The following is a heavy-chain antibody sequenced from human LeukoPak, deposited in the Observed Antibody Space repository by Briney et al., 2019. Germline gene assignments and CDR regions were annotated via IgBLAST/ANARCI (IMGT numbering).Heavy chain of an antibody. CDR3: ASSVYDYVWGSYRSYSAGSHFDY. D-gene: IGHD3-16*02. J-gene: IGHJ4*02. V-gene: IGHV4-59*01. CDR2: IYYSGST. Sequence: SETLSLTCTVSGGSISSYYWSWIRQPPGKGLEWIGYIYYSGSTNYNPSLKSRVTISVDTSKNQFSLKLSSVTAADTAVYYCASSVYDYVWGSYRSYSAGSHFDYWGQGTLVTVSS. CDR1: GGSISSYY.